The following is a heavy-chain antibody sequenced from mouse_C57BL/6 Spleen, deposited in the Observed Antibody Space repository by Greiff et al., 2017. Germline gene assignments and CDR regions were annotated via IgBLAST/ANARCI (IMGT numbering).Heavy chain of an antibody. CDR2: INPNNGGT. Sequence: VQLKESGPELVKPGASVKISCKASGYTFTDYYMNWVKQSHGKSLEWIGDINPNNGGTSYNQKFKGKATLTVDKSSSTAYMELRSLTSEDSAVYYCARRRAYYSNNWYFDVWGTGTTVTVSS. D-gene: IGHD2-5*01. CDR1: GYTFTDYY. CDR3: ARRRAYYSNNWYFDV. V-gene: IGHV1-26*01. J-gene: IGHJ1*03.